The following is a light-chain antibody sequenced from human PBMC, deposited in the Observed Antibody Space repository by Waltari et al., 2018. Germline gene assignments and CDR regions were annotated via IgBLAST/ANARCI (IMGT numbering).Light chain of an antibody. V-gene: IGKV1-9*01. CDR1: QGISNF. Sequence: DIQLTQSPSFLSASIGNRVTITCRAGQGISNFLAWYQQKSGKAPKLLIYASSTLQSGVPSRFSGNGSGTEFTLTISSLQPEDFATYYCQQLNSYAWTFGQGTKVEIK. J-gene: IGKJ1*01. CDR3: QQLNSYAWT. CDR2: ASS.